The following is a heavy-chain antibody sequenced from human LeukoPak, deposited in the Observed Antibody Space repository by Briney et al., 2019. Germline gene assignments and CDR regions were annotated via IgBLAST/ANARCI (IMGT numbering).Heavy chain of an antibody. J-gene: IGHJ4*02. V-gene: IGHV1-18*04. D-gene: IGHD7-27*01. CDR1: GYTFTDFY. CDR3: ARIITGDYFYIDY. Sequence: GASVKVSCKASGYTFTDFYLHWVRQAPGQGLEWMGWISAYNANTNYAQKLQGRVTMTTDTSTSTAYMELRSLRSDDTAVYYCARIITGDYFYIDYWGQGTLVTVSS. CDR2: ISAYNANT.